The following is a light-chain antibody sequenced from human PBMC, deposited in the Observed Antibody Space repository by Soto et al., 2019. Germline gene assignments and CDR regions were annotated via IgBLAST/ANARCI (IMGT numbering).Light chain of an antibody. J-gene: IGKJ5*01. Sequence: EIVLTQSPATLSLSPGERATLSCRASQSVSSYLAWYQQKPGQAPRLLIYDASNRATGIPARFSGSGSGTDFTRTIISLEPEDFAVYYCQQRSNWPPITFGQGTRLEIK. CDR3: QQRSNWPPIT. CDR2: DAS. CDR1: QSVSSY. V-gene: IGKV3-11*01.